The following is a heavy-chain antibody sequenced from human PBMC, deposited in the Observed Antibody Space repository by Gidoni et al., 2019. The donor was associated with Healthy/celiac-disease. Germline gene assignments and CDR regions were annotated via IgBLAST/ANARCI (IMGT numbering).Heavy chain of an antibody. CDR1: GGSISSAAYY. Sequence: QVQLQESGPGLVKPSQTLSLTCTVSGGSISSAAYYWSWIRQPPGKGLEWIGYIYYSGSTYYNPSLKSRVTISVDTSKNQFSLKLSSVTAADTAVYYCARVGTAMVRSGVNYFDYWGQGTLVTVSS. J-gene: IGHJ4*02. D-gene: IGHD5-18*01. CDR2: IYYSGST. CDR3: ARVGTAMVRSGVNYFDY. V-gene: IGHV4-30-4*01.